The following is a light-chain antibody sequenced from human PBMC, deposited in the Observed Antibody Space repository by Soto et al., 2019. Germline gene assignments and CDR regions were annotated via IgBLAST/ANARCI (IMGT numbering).Light chain of an antibody. CDR3: QQSYSVWT. CDR1: QSISRY. CDR2: AAS. V-gene: IGKV1-39*01. J-gene: IGKJ1*01. Sequence: DIQMTQSPSSLSASVGDRVTITCRASQSISRYLNWYQHKPGKAPNLLIYAASSLQSGVPSRFSGIGSGTDLTLTISGLKPEDFATYYRQQSYSVWTFGQGTKVEI.